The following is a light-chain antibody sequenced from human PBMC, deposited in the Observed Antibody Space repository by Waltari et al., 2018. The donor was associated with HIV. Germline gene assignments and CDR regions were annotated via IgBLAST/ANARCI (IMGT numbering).Light chain of an antibody. CDR2: DTN. J-gene: IGLJ3*02. V-gene: IGLV7-46*01. CDR3: LLSYSGTRV. CDR1: PGPVTSGHY. Sequence: QAVVTQEPSLTVSPGGTVTLPYGPSPGPVTSGHYPYWFQQKPGQAPRTLIYDTNTKHSWTPARFSGSLLGGKAALTLSGAQPEDEAEYYCLLSYSGTRVFGGGTKLTVL.